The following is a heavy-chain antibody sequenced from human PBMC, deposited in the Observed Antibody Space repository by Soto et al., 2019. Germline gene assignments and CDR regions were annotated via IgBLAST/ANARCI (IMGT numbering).Heavy chain of an antibody. J-gene: IGHJ4*02. D-gene: IGHD1-1*01. CDR2: IYHSGST. Sequence: SETLSLTCAVSGGSISSGGYSWSWIRQPPGKGLEWVGYIYHSGSTYYNPSLKSRGTISVDRSKNQFSLKLSSVTAADTAVYFCARSSTTVTTLDYWGQGTLVTVSS. V-gene: IGHV4-30-2*01. CDR3: ARSSTTVTTLDY. CDR1: GGSISSGGYS.